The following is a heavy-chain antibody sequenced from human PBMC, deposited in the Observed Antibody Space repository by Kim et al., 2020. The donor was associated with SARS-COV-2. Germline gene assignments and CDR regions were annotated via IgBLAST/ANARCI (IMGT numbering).Heavy chain of an antibody. CDR3: ARDGGYGGNSFLDW. CDR2: ISSESNTI. CDR1: GFKFNDYY. J-gene: IGHJ4*02. Sequence: GGSLRLSCAASGFKFNDYYMSWIRQAPGEGLDWVAYISSESNTIYYADSVKGRFTISRDNVKNSVYLQLNSLRDEDTAVYYCARDGGYGGNSFLDWWGQGTLVTVSS. V-gene: IGHV3-11*01. D-gene: IGHD4-17*01.